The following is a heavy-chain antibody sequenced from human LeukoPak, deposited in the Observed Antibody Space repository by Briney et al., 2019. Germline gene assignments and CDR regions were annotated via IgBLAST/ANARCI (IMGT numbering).Heavy chain of an antibody. D-gene: IGHD6-19*01. Sequence: ASVKVSCKASGYTFTSYGISWVRLAPAPGIEWMGWISAYNGNTNYAQKLQGRVTMTTDTSTSTAYMELRSLSSDDTAVYYCARGVLSSSGWYGDVDYYYMDVWGKGTTVTVSS. J-gene: IGHJ6*03. CDR2: ISAYNGNT. V-gene: IGHV1-18*01. CDR1: GYTFTSYG. CDR3: ARGVLSSSGWYGDVDYYYMDV.